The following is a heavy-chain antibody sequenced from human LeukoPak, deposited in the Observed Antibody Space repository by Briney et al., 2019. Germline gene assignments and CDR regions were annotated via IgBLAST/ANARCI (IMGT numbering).Heavy chain of an antibody. Sequence: PGGSLRLSCAAPGFTLSDYDIHWVRQPIGKGLDWVSGLGSAGDKYHAGSERGRFTISREDAENSVYLQMNGLRPEDTAIYYCARAKRETSTRPWTSGMDVWGQGTRVTVSS. CDR1: GFTLSDYD. CDR2: LGSAGDK. D-gene: IGHD3/OR15-3a*01. J-gene: IGHJ6*02. CDR3: ARAKRETSTRPWTSGMDV. V-gene: IGHV3-13*01.